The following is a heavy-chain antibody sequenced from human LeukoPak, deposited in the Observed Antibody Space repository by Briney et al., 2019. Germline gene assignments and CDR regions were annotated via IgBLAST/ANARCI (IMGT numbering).Heavy chain of an antibody. CDR3: VREPLGDYGGNTDAFDI. J-gene: IGHJ3*02. CDR1: GFTFSRYW. CDR2: INTDGTSS. D-gene: IGHD4-23*01. V-gene: IGHV3-74*01. Sequence: GGSLRLSCAASGFTFSRYWMHWVRDAPGKGLVWVSRINTDGTSSSYAVFVKGRFTISRDNSKNTLYLQMNSLRAEDTAVYYCVREPLGDYGGNTDAFDIWGQGTMGTVSS.